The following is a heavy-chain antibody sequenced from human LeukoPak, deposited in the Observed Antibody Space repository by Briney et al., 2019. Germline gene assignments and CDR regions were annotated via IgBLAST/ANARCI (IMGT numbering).Heavy chain of an antibody. V-gene: IGHV4-59*08. CDR1: GGSISSYY. CDR2: IYYSGST. D-gene: IGHD3-22*01. CDR3: ARLLSSGNFEAFDI. J-gene: IGHJ3*02. Sequence: SETLSLTCTVSGGSISSYYWSWIRQPPGKGLEWIGYIYYSGSTNYNPSLKSRVTISVDTSKNQFSLKLSSVTAADTAVFYCARLLSSGNFEAFDIWGQGTMVTVSS.